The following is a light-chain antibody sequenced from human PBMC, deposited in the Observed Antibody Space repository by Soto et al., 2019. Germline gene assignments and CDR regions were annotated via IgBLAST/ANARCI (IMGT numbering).Light chain of an antibody. CDR1: SSDVGGYNY. Sequence: QSVLTQPASVSGSPGQSITISCTGTSSDVGGYNYVSWYQQHPGKAPKLMIYDVSNRPSGVSNRCSGSKSGNKASLTISGRQAEDEADDYCSSYTSSSTLVVFGGGTKVTVL. CDR2: DVS. J-gene: IGLJ2*01. CDR3: SSYTSSSTLVV. V-gene: IGLV2-14*01.